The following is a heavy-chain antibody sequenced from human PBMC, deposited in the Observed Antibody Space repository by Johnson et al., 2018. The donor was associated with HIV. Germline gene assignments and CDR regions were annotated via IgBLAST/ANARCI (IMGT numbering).Heavy chain of an antibody. D-gene: IGHD2-15*01. Sequence: VQLVESGGGLVKPGGSLRLSCAASGFTFSSYWMSWVRQAPGKGLEWVANIKQDGSEKYYVDSVKGRFTISRDNAKNSLYLQMNSLRAEDTAVYYCARDQSDIVVVVAASDAFDIWGQGTMVTVSS. CDR3: ARDQSDIVVVVAASDAFDI. J-gene: IGHJ3*02. CDR1: GFTFSSYW. V-gene: IGHV3-7*01. CDR2: IKQDGSEK.